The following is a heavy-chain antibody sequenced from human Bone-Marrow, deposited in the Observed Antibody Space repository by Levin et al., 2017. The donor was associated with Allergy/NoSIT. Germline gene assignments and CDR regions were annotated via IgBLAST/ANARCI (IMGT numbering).Heavy chain of an antibody. CDR1: GGSISSGDYY. D-gene: IGHD3-10*01. Sequence: PSETLSLTCTVSGGSISSGDYYWSWIRQPPGTGLEWIGYIYYSGSTYYNPSLKSRVTISVDTSKNQFSLKLSSVTAADTAVYYCARGRDWSGYYGSGSYYGWFDPWGQGTLVTVSS. CDR3: ARGRDWSGYYGSGSYYGWFDP. V-gene: IGHV4-30-4*01. CDR2: IYYSGST. J-gene: IGHJ5*02.